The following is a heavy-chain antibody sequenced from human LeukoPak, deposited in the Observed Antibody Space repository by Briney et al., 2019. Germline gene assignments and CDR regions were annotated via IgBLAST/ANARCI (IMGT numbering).Heavy chain of an antibody. D-gene: IGHD1-14*01. CDR3: ATDVPSPLAQIDY. CDR2: IKAKTDGGTT. J-gene: IGHJ4*02. V-gene: IGHV3-15*01. Sequence: GGSLRLSCAASGFTFSNAWMSWVRQATGKGLEWVARIKAKTDGGTTDYAAPVKGRFTISRDDSMNTLYLQMDSLKTGDTAVYYCATDVPSPLAQIDYWGQGTPVIVSS. CDR1: GFTFSNAW.